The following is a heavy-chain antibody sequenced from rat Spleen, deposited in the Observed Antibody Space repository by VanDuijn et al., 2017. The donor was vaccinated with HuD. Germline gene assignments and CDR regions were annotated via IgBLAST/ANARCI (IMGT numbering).Heavy chain of an antibody. V-gene: IGHV5-22*01. Sequence: EVQLVESGGGLVQPGRSMKLSCAASGFTVSDFYMAWVRQAPTEGLEWVATFSFDGRTTYYRDSVKGRFIISRDNAKSSLYLQMDSLRSEDTASYYCARQWYYFDYWGQGVMVTVSS. CDR2: FSFDGRTT. J-gene: IGHJ2*01. CDR1: GFTVSDFY. CDR3: ARQWYYFDY. D-gene: IGHD1-1*01.